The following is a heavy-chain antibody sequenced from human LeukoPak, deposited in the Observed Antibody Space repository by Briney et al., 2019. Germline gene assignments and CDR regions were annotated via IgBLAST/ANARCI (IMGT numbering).Heavy chain of an antibody. Sequence: YPSETLSLTCTVSGGSISSGDYYWSWIRQPPGKGLEWIGYIYYSGSTYYNPSLKSRVTISVDTSKNQFSLKLSSVTAADTAVYYCASLEGGSGYSYGYPQDYYYYYMDVWGKGTTVTVSS. CDR1: GGSISSGDYY. CDR3: ASLEGGSGYSYGYPQDYYYYYMDV. J-gene: IGHJ6*03. CDR2: IYYSGST. D-gene: IGHD5-18*01. V-gene: IGHV4-30-4*08.